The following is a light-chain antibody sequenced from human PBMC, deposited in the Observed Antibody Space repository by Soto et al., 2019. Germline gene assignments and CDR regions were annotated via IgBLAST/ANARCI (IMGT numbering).Light chain of an antibody. CDR2: GNS. Sequence: QSVLTQPPSVSGAPGQRVTISCTGSSSNIGAGYDVHWYQQLPGTAPKLLIYGNSNRPSGVPDRFSGSKSGMTASLTISGLQPEDEADYFCASYRSANTLVVFGTGTKVTVL. V-gene: IGLV1-40*01. J-gene: IGLJ1*01. CDR1: SSNIGAGYD. CDR3: ASYRSANTLVV.